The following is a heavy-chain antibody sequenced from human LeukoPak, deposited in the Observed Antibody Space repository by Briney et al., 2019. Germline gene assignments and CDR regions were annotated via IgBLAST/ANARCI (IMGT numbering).Heavy chain of an antibody. CDR2: INPNSGGT. CDR1: GFTFSSYG. D-gene: IGHD6-19*01. Sequence: GGSLRLSCAASGFTFSSYGMNWVRQAPGQGLEWMGWINPNSGGTNYAQKFQGRVTMTRDTSISTAYMELSRLRSDDTAVYYCARSYSSGFDAFDIWGQGTMVTVSS. J-gene: IGHJ3*02. V-gene: IGHV1-2*02. CDR3: ARSYSSGFDAFDI.